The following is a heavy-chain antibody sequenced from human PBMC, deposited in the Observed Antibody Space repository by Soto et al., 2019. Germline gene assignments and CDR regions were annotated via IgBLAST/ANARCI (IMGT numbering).Heavy chain of an antibody. J-gene: IGHJ4*02. V-gene: IGHV3-9*01. CDR3: AKLVEMATTEYYFDY. CDR1: GFTFDDYA. D-gene: IGHD1-26*01. Sequence: EVQLVESGGGLVQPGRSLRLSCAASGFTFDDYAMHWVRQAPGKGLEWVSGISWNSGSIGYADSVKGRFTISRDNAKNSLYLQMNSLRAEDTALYYCAKLVEMATTEYYFDYWGQGPLVTVSS. CDR2: ISWNSGSI.